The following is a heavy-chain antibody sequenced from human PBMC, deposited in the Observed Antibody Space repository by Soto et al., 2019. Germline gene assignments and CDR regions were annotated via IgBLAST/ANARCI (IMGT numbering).Heavy chain of an antibody. V-gene: IGHV1-18*01. CDR3: ARVRVYDILTGYYAPTTLDY. D-gene: IGHD3-9*01. CDR2: ISAYNGNT. Sequence: GASVKVSCKASGYTFTSYGISWVRQAPGQGLEWMGWISAYNGNTNYAQKLQGRVTMTTDTSTSTAYMELRSLRSDDTTVYYCARVRVYDILTGYYAPTTLDYWGQGTLVTAPQ. J-gene: IGHJ4*02. CDR1: GYTFTSYG.